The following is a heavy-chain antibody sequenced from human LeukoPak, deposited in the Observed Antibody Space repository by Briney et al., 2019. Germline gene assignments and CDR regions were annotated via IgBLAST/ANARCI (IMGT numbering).Heavy chain of an antibody. CDR2: ISNSGSTK. V-gene: IGHV3-11*01. J-gene: IGHJ4*02. CDR1: GFTFSGHY. Sequence: GGSLRLSCAASGFTFSGHYMSWIRQAPGKGLEWVSYISNSGSTKYYADSVKGRFTISRDSGQNSLYLQMNSLRAEDTAVYYCARESGYYYDSSGPLFFDYWGQGTLVTVSS. D-gene: IGHD3-22*01. CDR3: ARESGYYYDSSGPLFFDY.